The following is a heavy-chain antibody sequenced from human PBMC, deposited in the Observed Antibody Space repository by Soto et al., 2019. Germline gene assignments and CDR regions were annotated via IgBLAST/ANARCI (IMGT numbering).Heavy chain of an antibody. J-gene: IGHJ4*02. CDR2: IGPHNFNT. V-gene: IGHV1-18*01. CDR3: ARDEGGYDILTGYYKAHHFDY. D-gene: IGHD3-9*01. CDR1: GYTFTHFY. Sequence: ASVNVSCKASGYTFTHFYITWVRQAPGQGLEWMGAIGPHNFNTNFAQKFQGRVTLTTDTSTNTAYMELRSLTSDDTAVYYCARDEGGYDILTGYYKAHHFDYWGQGILVTVSS.